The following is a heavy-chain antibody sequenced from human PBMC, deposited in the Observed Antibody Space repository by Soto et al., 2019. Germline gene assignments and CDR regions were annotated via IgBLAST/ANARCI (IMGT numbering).Heavy chain of an antibody. CDR3: ASSRDLKAYYGPRSTFDY. J-gene: IGHJ4*02. CDR2: IYYSGST. Sequence: SETLSLTCTVSGGSISSGDYYWSWIRQPPGKGLEWIGYIYYSGSTYYNPSLKSRVTISVDTSKNQFSLKLSSVTAADTAVYYCASSRDLKAYYGPRSTFDYWGQGTRVTVSS. CDR1: GGSISSGDYY. D-gene: IGHD3-10*01. V-gene: IGHV4-30-4*01.